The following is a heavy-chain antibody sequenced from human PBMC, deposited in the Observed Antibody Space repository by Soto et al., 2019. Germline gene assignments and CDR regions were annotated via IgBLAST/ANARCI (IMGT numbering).Heavy chain of an antibody. CDR2: ISSTTNYI. CDR1: GFTFTRYS. V-gene: IGHV3-21*06. Sequence: PGRSLRLSCAASGFTFTRYSMTWVRQAPGKGLEWVSSISSTTNYIYYGDSMKGRFTISRDNAKNSLYREMNSLRAEDTAVYYGARESEDLTSNFDYWGQGSLVTVS. J-gene: IGHJ4*02. CDR3: ARESEDLTSNFDY.